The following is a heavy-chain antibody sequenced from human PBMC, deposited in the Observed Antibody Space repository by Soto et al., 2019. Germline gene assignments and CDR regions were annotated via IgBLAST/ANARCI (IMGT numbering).Heavy chain of an antibody. CDR1: GFTFSSYG. J-gene: IGHJ6*02. CDR3: ARAGEGLLWFGELILVRRYYYYGMDV. V-gene: IGHV3-33*01. Sequence: GGSLRLSCAASGFTFSSYGMHWVRQAPGKGLEWVAVIWYDGSNKYYADSVKGRFTISRDNSKNTLYLQMNSLRAEDTAVYYCARAGEGLLWFGELILVRRYYYYGMDVWGQGTTVTVSS. CDR2: IWYDGSNK. D-gene: IGHD3-10*01.